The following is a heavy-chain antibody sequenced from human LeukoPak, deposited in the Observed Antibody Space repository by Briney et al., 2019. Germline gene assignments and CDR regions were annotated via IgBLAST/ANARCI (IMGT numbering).Heavy chain of an antibody. CDR3: ARGYSSGWYGMAAFDI. Sequence: SETLSLTCTVSGGSISSYYWSWIRQPPGKGLEWIGYIYYSGSTNYNPSLKSRVTISVDTSKNQFSLKLSSVTAADTAVYYCARGYSSGWYGMAAFDIWGQGTMVTVSS. D-gene: IGHD6-19*01. CDR1: GGSISSYY. J-gene: IGHJ3*02. V-gene: IGHV4-59*01. CDR2: IYYSGST.